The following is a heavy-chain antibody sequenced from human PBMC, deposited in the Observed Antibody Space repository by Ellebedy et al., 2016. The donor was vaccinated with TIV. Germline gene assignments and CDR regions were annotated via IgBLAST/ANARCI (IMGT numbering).Heavy chain of an antibody. CDR3: ARGWYGRVATRVYYFDY. V-gene: IGHV4-34*01. D-gene: IGHD3/OR15-3a*01. Sequence: SETLSLTCAVYGGSFSGYYWSWIRQPPGKGLEWIGEINHSGSTNYNPSLKSRVTISVDTSKNQFSLKLSSVTAADTAVYYCARGWYGRVATRVYYFDYWGQGTLVTVSS. J-gene: IGHJ4*02. CDR1: GGSFSGYY. CDR2: INHSGST.